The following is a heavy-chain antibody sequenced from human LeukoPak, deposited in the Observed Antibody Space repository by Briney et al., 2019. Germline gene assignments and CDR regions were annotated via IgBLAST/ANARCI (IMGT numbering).Heavy chain of an antibody. V-gene: IGHV3-74*01. CDR3: TRDTFGARDY. J-gene: IGHJ4*02. Sequence: PGGSLRLSCAASGFTFSSNWMHWIRQVPGEGLVWVARINPDGSDTSYADSVKGGFTISRDNAKNTLYLQMNSLRVADTGLYYCTRDTFGARDYWGQGNLVTVSS. CDR2: INPDGSDT. D-gene: IGHD3-10*01. CDR1: GFTFSSNW.